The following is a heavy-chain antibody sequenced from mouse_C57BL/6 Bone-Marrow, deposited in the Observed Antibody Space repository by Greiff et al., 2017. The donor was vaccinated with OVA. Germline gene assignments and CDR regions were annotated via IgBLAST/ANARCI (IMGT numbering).Heavy chain of an antibody. Sequence: VQLQQPGAELVRPGSSVKLSCKASGYTFTSYWMHWVKQRPIQGLEWIGNIDPSDSETHYNQKFKDKATLTVDKSSSTAYMQLSSLTSEDSAVYYCARSVATRYFDVWGTGTTVTVSS. CDR3: ARSVATRYFDV. CDR1: GYTFTSYW. D-gene: IGHD1-1*01. V-gene: IGHV1-52*01. J-gene: IGHJ1*03. CDR2: IDPSDSET.